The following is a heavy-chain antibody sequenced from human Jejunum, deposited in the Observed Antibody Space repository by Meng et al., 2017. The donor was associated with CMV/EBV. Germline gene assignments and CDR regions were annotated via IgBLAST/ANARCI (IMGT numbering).Heavy chain of an antibody. D-gene: IGHD6-19*01. Sequence: LSSAASGFSFSIYAMNWVRQVPGKGLECVSTISGSGSNSYYADSVKGRFTISRDNSKNTLYLQMNSLRAEDTAVYYCASWLVAHFDYWGQGTLVTVSS. CDR3: ASWLVAHFDY. CDR2: ISGSGSNS. CDR1: GFSFSIYA. J-gene: IGHJ4*02. V-gene: IGHV3-23*01.